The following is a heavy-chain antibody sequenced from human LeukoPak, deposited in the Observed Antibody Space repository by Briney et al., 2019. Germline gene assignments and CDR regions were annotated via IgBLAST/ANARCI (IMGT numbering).Heavy chain of an antibody. V-gene: IGHV3-53*01. Sequence: GGSLRLSRAASGFTVSSNYMSWVRQAPRKGLEWVSVIHSDGATHYADSVKGRFTISRDTSKNTLYLQMNSLRAEDTAVYYCASTSIIRGYDHDQYYWGQGTLVTVSS. CDR2: IHSDGAT. D-gene: IGHD5-12*01. CDR3: ASTSIIRGYDHDQYY. J-gene: IGHJ4*02. CDR1: GFTVSSNY.